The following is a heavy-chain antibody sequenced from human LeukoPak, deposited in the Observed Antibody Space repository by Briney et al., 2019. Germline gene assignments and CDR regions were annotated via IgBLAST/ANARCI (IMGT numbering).Heavy chain of an antibody. J-gene: IGHJ4*02. Sequence: GGSLRLSCAASGFTFSSYSMNWVRQAPGKGLEWVSSISSSSGYICYAASVKGRFTISRDNAKKTLYLEMNSLRVEDTAIYYCAKDHVGIAMIVMVLDSWGQGTLVTVSS. V-gene: IGHV3-21*04. CDR3: AKDHVGIAMIVMVLDS. CDR1: GFTFSSYS. CDR2: ISSSSGYI. D-gene: IGHD3-22*01.